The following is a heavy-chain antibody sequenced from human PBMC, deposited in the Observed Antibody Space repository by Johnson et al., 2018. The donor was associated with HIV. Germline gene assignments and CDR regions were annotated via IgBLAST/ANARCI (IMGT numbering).Heavy chain of an antibody. Sequence: EVQLVESGGGVVQPGGSLRLSCAASGFTFDDYGMSWVRQAPGKGLEWVSAISGSGGSTYYADSVKGRFTISRDNSKNTLYLQMNSLRAEDTAVYYCAKGGYSYGNAFDIWGQGTMVTVSS. CDR1: GFTFDDYG. CDR3: AKGGYSYGNAFDI. V-gene: IGHV3-23*04. CDR2: ISGSGGST. J-gene: IGHJ3*02. D-gene: IGHD5-18*01.